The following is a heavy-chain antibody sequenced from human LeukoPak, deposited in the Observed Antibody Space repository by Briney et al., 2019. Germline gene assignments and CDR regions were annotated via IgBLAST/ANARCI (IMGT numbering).Heavy chain of an antibody. CDR2: ISWNSGSI. CDR1: GFTFDDYA. CDR3: AKDTLAAAGFMSFRRLGDAFDI. D-gene: IGHD6-13*01. Sequence: PGRSLRLSCAASGFTFDDYAMHWVRQAPGKGLEWVSGISWNSGSIGYADSVKGRFTISRDNAKNSLYLQMNSLRAEDTALYYCAKDTLAAAGFMSFRRLGDAFDIWGQGTMVTVSS. V-gene: IGHV3-9*01. J-gene: IGHJ3*02.